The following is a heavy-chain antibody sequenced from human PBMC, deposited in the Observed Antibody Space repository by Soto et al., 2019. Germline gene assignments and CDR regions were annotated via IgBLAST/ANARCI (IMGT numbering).Heavy chain of an antibody. CDR3: ARDPGSGWET. CDR2: ITSSSSYI. Sequence: EVQLVESGGGLVKPGDSLRLSCAASEFTFNSYTINWFRQAPGKGLEWVSSITSSSSYIYYADSVKGRFTISRDNAKNSVYLQMNSLRAEDTAVYYCARDPGSGWETWGQGTLVTVSS. J-gene: IGHJ5*02. CDR1: EFTFNSYT. D-gene: IGHD6-19*01. V-gene: IGHV3-21*01.